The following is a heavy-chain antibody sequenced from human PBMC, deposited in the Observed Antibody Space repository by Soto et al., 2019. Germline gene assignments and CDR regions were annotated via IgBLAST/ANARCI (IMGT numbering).Heavy chain of an antibody. J-gene: IGHJ5*02. CDR1: GDSISTVNW. D-gene: IGHD2-8*01. V-gene: IGHV4-4*02. CDR3: ATFSGFFTISPFDA. Sequence: SETLSLTCGVSGDSISTVNWWSWVRQSSGKGLEWIGEIYHSGSTSYNPSLKSRVTMSVDKSKNQFSLQLTSATAADTAVYYCATFSGFFTISPFDAWGQGILVTVSS. CDR2: IYHSGST.